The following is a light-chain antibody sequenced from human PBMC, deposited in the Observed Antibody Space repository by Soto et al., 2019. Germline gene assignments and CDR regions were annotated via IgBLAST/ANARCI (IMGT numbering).Light chain of an antibody. CDR1: QSIGSSY. CDR2: GAS. Sequence: EVVLTQSPGTLSLSPGERATLSCMASQSIGSSYLAWYQQKPGQAPRLLIYGASSRATGIPDRFSGGGSGTDFSLTISRLDPEDFAVYYCQQYSSSPITFGQGTRLEI. CDR3: QQYSSSPIT. J-gene: IGKJ5*01. V-gene: IGKV3-20*01.